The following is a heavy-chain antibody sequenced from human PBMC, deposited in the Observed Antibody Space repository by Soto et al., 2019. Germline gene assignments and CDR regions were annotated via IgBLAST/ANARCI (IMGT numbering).Heavy chain of an antibody. Sequence: VQLVESGGGVVQPGRSLRLSCAASGFTFSSYGMHWVRQAPGKGLEWVAVISYDGSNKYYADSVKGRFTISRDNSKNTRYLQMNSLRAEDTAVYYCATEGFWSGYHIDYWGQGTLVTVSS. D-gene: IGHD3-3*01. CDR3: ATEGFWSGYHIDY. CDR2: ISYDGSNK. CDR1: GFTFSSYG. V-gene: IGHV3-30*03. J-gene: IGHJ4*02.